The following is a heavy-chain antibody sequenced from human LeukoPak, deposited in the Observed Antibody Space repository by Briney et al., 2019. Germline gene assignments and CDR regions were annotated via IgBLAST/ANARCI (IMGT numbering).Heavy chain of an antibody. J-gene: IGHJ3*02. V-gene: IGHV5-51*01. Sequence: GESLKISCKGSGYSFTSYWIGWVRQMPGKGLEWMGIIYPGDSDTRYSPSFQGQVTISADKSISTAYLQWSSLKASDTAMYYRARLGHGDGLGGDAFDIWGQGTMVTVSS. CDR2: IYPGDSDT. D-gene: IGHD4-17*01. CDR1: GYSFTSYW. CDR3: ARLGHGDGLGGDAFDI.